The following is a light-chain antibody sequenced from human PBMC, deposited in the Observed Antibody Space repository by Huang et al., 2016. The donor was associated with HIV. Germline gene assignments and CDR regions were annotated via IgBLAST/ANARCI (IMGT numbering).Light chain of an antibody. Sequence: EIVLTQSPATLSLSPGETATLSCRASQSVGPFLAWFQQNPGQAPRLLIYGPSNRAPGIPARFSGGGSGTDFTLTISSLEPEDFAVYYCQQRYNWPAITFGQGTRLEIK. V-gene: IGKV3-11*01. CDR3: QQRYNWPAIT. J-gene: IGKJ5*01. CDR1: QSVGPF. CDR2: GPS.